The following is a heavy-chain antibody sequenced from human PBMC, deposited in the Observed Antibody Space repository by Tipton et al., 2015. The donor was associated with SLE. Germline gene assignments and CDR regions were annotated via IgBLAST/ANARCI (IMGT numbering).Heavy chain of an antibody. Sequence: TLSLTCTVSGGSISNYYWTWMRQPPGKGLEWIGYIYYSGSTNYNPSLKSRVTISVDTSKNQFSLKLSSVTAADTAVYYCARVIPLGYCSSTSCYIGAFDIWGQGTMVTVSS. CDR2: IYYSGST. V-gene: IGHV4-59*01. CDR1: GGSISNYY. D-gene: IGHD2-2*02. J-gene: IGHJ3*02. CDR3: ARVIPLGYCSSTSCYIGAFDI.